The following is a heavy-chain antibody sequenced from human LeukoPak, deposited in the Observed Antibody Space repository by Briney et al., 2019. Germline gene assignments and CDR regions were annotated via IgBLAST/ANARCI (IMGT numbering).Heavy chain of an antibody. V-gene: IGHV4-4*07. CDR3: ARLGSSSSHPSSD. CDR1: GGSLSSYC. J-gene: IGHJ4*02. Sequence: SETLSLTCTVSGGSLSSYCWSWIRQPAGKGLEWIGRIYTSGSTNYNPSLKSRVTMSVDTSKNQFSLKLSSVTAADTAVYYCARLGSSSSHPSSDWGQGTLVTVSS. CDR2: IYTSGST. D-gene: IGHD6-6*01.